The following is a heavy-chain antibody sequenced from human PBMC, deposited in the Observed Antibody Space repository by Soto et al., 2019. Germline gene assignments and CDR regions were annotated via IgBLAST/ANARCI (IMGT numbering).Heavy chain of an antibody. CDR1: GGTFSSYT. J-gene: IGHJ6*02. Sequence: SVKVSCKASGGTFSSYTISWVRQAPGQGLEWMGRIIPILGIANYAQKFQGRVTITADKSTSTAYMELSSLRSEDTAVYYCASSTRYYYDSSGYPLGPYYYYGMDVWGQGTTVTVSS. V-gene: IGHV1-69*02. CDR3: ASSTRYYYDSSGYPLGPYYYYGMDV. D-gene: IGHD3-22*01. CDR2: IIPILGIA.